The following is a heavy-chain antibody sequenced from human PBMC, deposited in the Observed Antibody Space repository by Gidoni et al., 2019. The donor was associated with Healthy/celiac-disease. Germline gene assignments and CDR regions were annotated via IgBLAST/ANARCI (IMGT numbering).Heavy chain of an antibody. CDR3: ARDPPKVVGANDAFDI. J-gene: IGHJ3*02. V-gene: IGHV3-7*01. CDR1: GFTFSSYW. CDR2: IKQDGSEK. Sequence: DVQLVESGGGLVQPGGSLRLSCAASGFTFSSYWMSWVRQAPGKGLEWVANIKQDGSEKYYGGSVKGRFTISRDNAKNSLYLQMNSLRAEDTAVYYCARDPPKVVGANDAFDIWGQGTMVTVSS. D-gene: IGHD1-26*01.